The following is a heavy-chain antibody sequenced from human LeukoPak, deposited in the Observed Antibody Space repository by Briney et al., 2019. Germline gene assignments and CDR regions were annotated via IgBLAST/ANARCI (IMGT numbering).Heavy chain of an antibody. J-gene: IGHJ4*02. CDR1: GFTVSSTY. CDR3: ARDRLYSSSSEDY. Sequence: PGGSLRLSCAASGFTVSSTYMSWVRQAPGKGLEWVSVIYSGGSTYYADSVKGRFTISRDNSKNTLYLQMNSLRAEDTAVYYCARDRLYSSSSEDYWGQGTLDTVSS. V-gene: IGHV3-53*01. CDR2: IYSGGST. D-gene: IGHD6-6*01.